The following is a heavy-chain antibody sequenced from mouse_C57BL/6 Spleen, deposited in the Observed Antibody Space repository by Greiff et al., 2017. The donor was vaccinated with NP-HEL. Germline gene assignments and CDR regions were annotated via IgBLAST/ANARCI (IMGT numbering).Heavy chain of an antibody. D-gene: IGHD1-1*01. J-gene: IGHJ2*01. Sequence: VQLQESGAELVRPGASVTLSCKASGYTFTDYEMHWVKQTPVHGLEWIGALDPETGGTAYNQKFKGKAILTADKSSSTAYMELRSLTSEDSAVYYCTREGTTVAYYFDYWGQGTTLTVSS. CDR3: TREGTTVAYYFDY. CDR2: LDPETGGT. V-gene: IGHV1-15*01. CDR1: GYTFTDYE.